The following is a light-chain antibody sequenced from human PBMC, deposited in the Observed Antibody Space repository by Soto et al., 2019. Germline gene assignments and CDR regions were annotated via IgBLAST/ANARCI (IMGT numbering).Light chain of an antibody. CDR2: EVS. V-gene: IGLV2-14*01. CDR3: SSYTSASTLYV. J-gene: IGLJ1*01. CDR1: SSDVGGYKY. Sequence: QSSLTRPPAGSWSPGQSVTISCAGTSSDVGGYKYVSWYQQNPGKAPKLIIYEVSSRPSGVSNRFSGSKSGNTASLTISGLQAEDEADYYCSSYTSASTLYVFGSGTKVTVL.